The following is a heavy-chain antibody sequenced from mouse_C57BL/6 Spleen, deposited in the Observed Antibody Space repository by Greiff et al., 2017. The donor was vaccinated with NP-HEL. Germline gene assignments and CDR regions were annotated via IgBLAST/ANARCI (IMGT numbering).Heavy chain of an antibody. J-gene: IGHJ3*01. D-gene: IGHD1-1*01. CDR1: GFNIKDDY. CDR3: TRGLLRSRFAY. Sequence: EVQLQESGAELVRPGASVKLSCTASGFNIKDDYMHWVKQRPEQGLEWIGWIDPENGDTEYASKFQGKATITADTSSNTAYLQLSSLTSEDTAVYYCTRGLLRSRFAYWGQGTLVTVSA. CDR2: IDPENGDT. V-gene: IGHV14-4*01.